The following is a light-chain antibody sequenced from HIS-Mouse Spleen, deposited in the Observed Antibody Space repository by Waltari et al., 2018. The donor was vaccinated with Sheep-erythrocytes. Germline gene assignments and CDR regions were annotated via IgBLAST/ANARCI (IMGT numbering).Light chain of an antibody. CDR1: QSLLHSNGYNY. CDR3: MQALQTPRLT. CDR2: LGS. Sequence: DIVMTQSPLSLPVTPGEPGSISCRPSQSLLHSNGYNYLDWYLQKPGQSPQLLIYLGSNRASGVPDRFSGSGSGTDFTLKISRVEAEDVGVYYCMQALQTPRLTFGGGTKVEIK. J-gene: IGKJ4*01. V-gene: IGKV2-28*01.